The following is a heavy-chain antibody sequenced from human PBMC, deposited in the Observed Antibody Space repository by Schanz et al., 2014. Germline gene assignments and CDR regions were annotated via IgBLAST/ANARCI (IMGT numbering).Heavy chain of an antibody. CDR1: GGTFSSYT. CDR3: ARSNYYDNSDYYNSFDY. CDR2: IIPILGIA. J-gene: IGHJ4*02. Sequence: QLQLVQSGAEVKKPGSSVKVSCKLSGGTFSSYTINWVRQAPGQGLEWMGRIIPILGIANYAQKFQGRVTNTADKSTSTAYMDLSSLRPEDTAVYYCARSNYYDNSDYYNSFDYWGQGTLVTVSS. V-gene: IGHV1-69*02. D-gene: IGHD3-22*01.